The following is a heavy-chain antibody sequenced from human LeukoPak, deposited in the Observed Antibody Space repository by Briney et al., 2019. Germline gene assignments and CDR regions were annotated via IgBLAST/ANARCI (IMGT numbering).Heavy chain of an antibody. J-gene: IGHJ5*02. Sequence: RPGGSLRLSCAASGFTFSSYAMSWVRQAPGKGLEWVSGLSGGGISAYCADSVKGRFTISRDNSNNTLYLQMNSLRAEDTALYYCAKDNDYDFWSGSNWFDPWGQGTLVTVSS. CDR3: AKDNDYDFWSGSNWFDP. CDR1: GFTFSSYA. V-gene: IGHV3-23*01. CDR2: LSGGGISA. D-gene: IGHD3-3*01.